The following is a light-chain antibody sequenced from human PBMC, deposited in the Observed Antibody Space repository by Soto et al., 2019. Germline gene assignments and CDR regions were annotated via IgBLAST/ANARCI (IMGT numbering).Light chain of an antibody. CDR2: AAS. CDR3: QKYTYFSA. V-gene: IGKV1-27*01. Sequence: DIQMTQSPSSLSASVGDRVTITCRASQGISNYLAWYQQIPGKVPKLLISAASTLQSGVPSRFSGSGSGTDFTLTISILQPEDVATYDGQKYTYFSAFGGGTKVEIK. J-gene: IGKJ4*01. CDR1: QGISNY.